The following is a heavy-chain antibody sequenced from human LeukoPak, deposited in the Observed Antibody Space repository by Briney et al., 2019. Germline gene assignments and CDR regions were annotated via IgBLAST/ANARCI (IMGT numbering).Heavy chain of an antibody. V-gene: IGHV3-74*01. CDR2: INSDGSST. CDR1: GFTFSSYA. CDR3: AKDFHRLGEFDAFDI. D-gene: IGHD3-16*01. J-gene: IGHJ3*02. Sequence: GGSLRLSCAASGFTFSSYAMHWVRQAPGKGLVWVSRINSDGSSTSYADSVKGRFTISRDNAKNTLYLQMNSLRAEDTALYYCAKDFHRLGEFDAFDIWGQGTMVTVSS.